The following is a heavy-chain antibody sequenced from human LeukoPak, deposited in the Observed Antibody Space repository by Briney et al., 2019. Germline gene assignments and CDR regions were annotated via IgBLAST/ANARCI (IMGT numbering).Heavy chain of an antibody. V-gene: IGHV3-7*03. J-gene: IGHJ4*02. CDR1: GFTFSDAW. CDR2: IKQDGSDK. CDR3: ASVPRSSSDY. D-gene: IGHD3-10*01. Sequence: GGSLRLSCAASGFTFSDAWMTWVRQAPGKGLEWVATIKQDGSDKYYVDSVKGRFTISRDNAKNSLYLQMNSLRAEDTAVYYCASVPRSSSDYWGQGTLVTVSS.